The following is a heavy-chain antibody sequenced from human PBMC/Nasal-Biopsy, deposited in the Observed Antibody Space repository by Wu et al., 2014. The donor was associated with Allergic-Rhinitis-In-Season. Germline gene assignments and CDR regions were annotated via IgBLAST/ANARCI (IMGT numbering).Heavy chain of an antibody. V-gene: IGHV3-23*01. CDR1: GFTFSTYW. J-gene: IGHJ4*02. CDR2: ISASGGTT. D-gene: IGHD4-17*01. Sequence: LRLSCAASGFTFSTYWMTWVRQAPGKGLEWVSAISASGGTTYYADSVRGRFTISRDNSKNTLYLQMNSLRGEDTAVYYCVKDQMTTLTAWAPLGHWGQGTLVTVSS. CDR3: VKDQMTTLTAWAPLGH.